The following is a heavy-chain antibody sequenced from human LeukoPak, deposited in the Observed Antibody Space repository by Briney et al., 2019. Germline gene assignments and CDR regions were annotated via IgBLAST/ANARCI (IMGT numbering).Heavy chain of an antibody. Sequence: GGSLRLSCAASGLTFSSYEMNWVRQAPGKGLEWVSYISSSGNTIYYADSVKGRFTISRDNAKNSLYLQMNSLRAEDTAVYYCARVPGSSGWNYYFDYWGQGTLVTVSS. CDR1: GLTFSSYE. V-gene: IGHV3-48*03. J-gene: IGHJ4*02. D-gene: IGHD6-19*01. CDR3: ARVPGSSGWNYYFDY. CDR2: ISSSGNTI.